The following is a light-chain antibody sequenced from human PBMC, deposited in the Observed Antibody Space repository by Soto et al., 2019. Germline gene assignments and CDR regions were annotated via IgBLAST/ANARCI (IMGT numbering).Light chain of an antibody. CDR1: QSISNS. J-gene: IGKJ3*01. V-gene: IGKV1-39*01. CDR3: QQSHSIPFT. CDR2: AAC. Sequence: DIQMTQSPSSLSASVGDRVTITCRATQSISNSLNWYQHKPGEAPKLLMYAACTLQSGVPSSFSCGGSGTDFTLTISSLPPEDFATYFWQQSHSIPFTFGPGTKVDIE.